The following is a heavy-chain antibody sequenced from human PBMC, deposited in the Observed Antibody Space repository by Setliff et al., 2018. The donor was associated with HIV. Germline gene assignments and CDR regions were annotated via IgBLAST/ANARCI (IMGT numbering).Heavy chain of an antibody. J-gene: IGHJ6*03. CDR2: ISAYNGYT. D-gene: IGHD2-8*01. Sequence: ASVKVSCKASDYTFTNYGISWVRQAPGQGLEWMGWISAYNGYTNYAQKLQGRVTMTTDTSTSTTYMELRSLRSDDTAVYYCARDGWRHVLHGNYYYYFMDVWGKGTTVTVSS. V-gene: IGHV1-18*01. CDR3: ARDGWRHVLHGNYYYYFMDV. CDR1: DYTFTNYG.